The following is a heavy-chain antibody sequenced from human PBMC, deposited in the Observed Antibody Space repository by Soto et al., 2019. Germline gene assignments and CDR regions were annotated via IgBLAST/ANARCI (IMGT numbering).Heavy chain of an antibody. CDR2: IYYSGST. V-gene: IGHV4-31*03. CDR1: GGSISSGGYY. D-gene: IGHD3-22*01. CDR3: ARVVYYDSSGYYQIDY. Sequence: PSETLSLTCTVSGGSISSGGYYWSWIRQHPGKGLEWIGYIYYSGSTYYNPSLKSRVTISVDTSKNQFSLKLSSVTAADTAVYYCARVVYYDSSGYYQIDYWGQGTRVTVAS. J-gene: IGHJ4*02.